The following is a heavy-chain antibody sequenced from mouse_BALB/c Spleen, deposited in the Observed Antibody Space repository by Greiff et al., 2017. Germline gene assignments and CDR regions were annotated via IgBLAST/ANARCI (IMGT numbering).Heavy chain of an antibody. CDR2: IWSGGST. Sequence: QVQLQQSGPGLVQPSQSLSITCPVSGFSLPSYGVPWVRQSPGKGLEWLGVIWSGGSTDYNAAFISRLSISKDNSKSQVFFKMNSLQADDTAIYYCASSRQGDYFDYWGQGTTLTIAA. J-gene: IGHJ2*01. CDR1: GFSLPSYG. CDR3: ASSRQGDYFDY. V-gene: IGHV2-4-1*01.